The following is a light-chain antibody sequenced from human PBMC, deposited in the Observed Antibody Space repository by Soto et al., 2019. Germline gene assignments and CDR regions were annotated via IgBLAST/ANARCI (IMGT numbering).Light chain of an antibody. CDR3: QHYHNVPPIT. CDR2: DAS. V-gene: IGKV1-33*01. Sequence: DIQMTQSPSSLSASVGDRVTITCQASHDISKHLNWFQQKPGKAPKLLIYDASNLETGVPSRFSGSGSGTDFTFTIITLHSEDIATYYCQHYHNVPPITFGQGTRLEIK. J-gene: IGKJ5*01. CDR1: HDISKH.